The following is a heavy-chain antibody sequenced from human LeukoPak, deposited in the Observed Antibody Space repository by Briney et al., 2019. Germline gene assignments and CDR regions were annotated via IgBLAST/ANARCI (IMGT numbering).Heavy chain of an antibody. CDR3: ARQESHFDWLLGNDVPFDY. CDR2: INPNSGGT. Sequence: GASVKVSCKASGYTFTGYYMHWVRQAPGQGLEWMGWINPNSGGTNYAQKFQGRVTMTRDTSISTAYMELSRLRSDDTAVYYCARQESHFDWLLGNDVPFDYWGQGTLVTVSS. J-gene: IGHJ4*02. D-gene: IGHD3-9*01. V-gene: IGHV1-2*02. CDR1: GYTFTGYY.